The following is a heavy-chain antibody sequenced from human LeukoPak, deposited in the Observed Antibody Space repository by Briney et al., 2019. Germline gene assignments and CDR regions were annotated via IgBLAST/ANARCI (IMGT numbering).Heavy chain of an antibody. J-gene: IGHJ4*02. D-gene: IGHD6-19*01. CDR2: INPSGGST. V-gene: IGHV1-46*01. Sequence: ASVKVSCKASGYTFTSCYMHWVRQAPGQGLEWMGIINPSGGSTSYAQKFQGRVTMTRDTSTSTVYMELNSLRAEDTAVYYCASSPSGWYIRWGQGTLVTVSS. CDR1: GYTFTSCY. CDR3: ASSPSGWYIR.